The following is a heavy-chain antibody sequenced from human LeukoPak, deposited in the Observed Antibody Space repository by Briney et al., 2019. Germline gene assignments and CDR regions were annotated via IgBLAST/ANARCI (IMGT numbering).Heavy chain of an antibody. Sequence: SETLSLTCSFSGYSISSGYYWSWIRQPPGKGLEWIGEINHSGSTNYNPSLKSRVTISVDTSKNQFSLKLSSVTAADTAVYYCARRLVVVAATPENWFDPWGQGTLVTVSS. CDR1: GYSISSGYY. V-gene: IGHV4-34*01. D-gene: IGHD2-15*01. CDR3: ARRLVVVAATPENWFDP. J-gene: IGHJ5*02. CDR2: INHSGST.